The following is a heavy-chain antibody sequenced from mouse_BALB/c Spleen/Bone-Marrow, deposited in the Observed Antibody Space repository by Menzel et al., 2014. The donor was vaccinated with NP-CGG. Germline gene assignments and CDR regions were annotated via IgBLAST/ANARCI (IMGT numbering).Heavy chain of an antibody. V-gene: IGHV1-69*02. J-gene: IGHJ4*01. CDR3: ARWLLRYYAMDD. D-gene: IGHD2-3*01. CDR2: IDPSDSYT. CDR1: GYTFTSYW. Sequence: QVQLKESGAELVKPGASVKLSRRASGYTFTSYWMHWVKQRPGQGLEWIGEIDPSDSYTNYNQKFKGKATLTVDKSSSTAYMQLSSLTSEDSAVYFCARWLLRYYAMDDWGQGTSVTVSS.